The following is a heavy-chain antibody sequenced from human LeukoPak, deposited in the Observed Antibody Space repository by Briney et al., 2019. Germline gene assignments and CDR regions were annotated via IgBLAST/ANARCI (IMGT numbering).Heavy chain of an antibody. CDR3: ARGGFGSGSHFDY. CDR1: GYAFSICD. D-gene: IGHD3-10*01. J-gene: IGHJ4*02. CDR2: GNPNSGDT. Sequence: ASVTVSCTATGYAFSICDNNWVRHATGPGKEWMGWGNPNSGDTGYVQKFQGRVTMTRSTSISTAYMELTSLRSEDTAIYYCARGGFGSGSHFDYWGQGTLVTVSS. V-gene: IGHV1-8*01.